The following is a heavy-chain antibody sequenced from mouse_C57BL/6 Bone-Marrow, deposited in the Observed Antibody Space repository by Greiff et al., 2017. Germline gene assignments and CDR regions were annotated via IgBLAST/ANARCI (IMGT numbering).Heavy chain of an antibody. Sequence: VQLQQSGPELVKPGASVKISCTASGFSFTGYYMNWVKQSPEKSLEWIGEINPSTGGTTYNQKFKAKATLTVDKSSSTAYMQLKSLTSEDSAVYYCARAYGAYWGQGTLVTVSA. J-gene: IGHJ3*01. CDR3: ARAYGAY. V-gene: IGHV1-42*01. D-gene: IGHD2-10*02. CDR2: INPSTGGT. CDR1: GFSFTGYY.